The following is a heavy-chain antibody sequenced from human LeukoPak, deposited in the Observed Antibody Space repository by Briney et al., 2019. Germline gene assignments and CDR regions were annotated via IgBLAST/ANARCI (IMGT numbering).Heavy chain of an antibody. CDR3: AREQTNYDFWSGYYTDYYYYGMDV. Sequence: GASVKVSCTASGYTLTSYAMNWVRQAPGQGLEWMGWINTNTGNPTYAQGFTGRFVFSLDTSVSTAYLQISSLKAEDTAVYYCAREQTNYDFWSGYYTDYYYYGMDVWGQGTTVTVSS. V-gene: IGHV7-4-1*02. CDR2: INTNTGNP. D-gene: IGHD3-3*01. CDR1: GYTLTSYA. J-gene: IGHJ6*02.